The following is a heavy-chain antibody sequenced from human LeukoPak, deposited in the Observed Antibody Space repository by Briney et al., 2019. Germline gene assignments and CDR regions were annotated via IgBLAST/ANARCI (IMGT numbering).Heavy chain of an antibody. CDR1: GFTFSTYA. CDR2: ISGSGGTT. CDR3: AKFRSDRIVGGGMDV. D-gene: IGHD1-26*01. Sequence: GVLRLSCAASGFTFSTYAMAWVRPAPGKGLEWVSAISGSGGTTYYADSVKGRFTISRDNSKNTVFLQMNSLRAEDTAVYYCAKFRSDRIVGGGMDVWGQGTTVTVSS. J-gene: IGHJ6*02. V-gene: IGHV3-23*01.